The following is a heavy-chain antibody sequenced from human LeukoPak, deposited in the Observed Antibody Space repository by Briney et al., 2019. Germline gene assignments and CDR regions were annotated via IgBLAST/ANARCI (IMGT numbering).Heavy chain of an antibody. D-gene: IGHD2-2*01. J-gene: IGHJ3*02. V-gene: IGHV3-23*01. CDR2: ISGSGGST. CDR1: GFTFSSYA. Sequence: GSLRLSCAASGFTFSSYATSWVRQAPGKGLEWVSAISGSGGSTYYADSVKGRFTISRDNSKNTLYLQMNSLRAEDTAVYYCAKDIVVVPAASDAFDIWGQGTMVTVSS. CDR3: AKDIVVVPAASDAFDI.